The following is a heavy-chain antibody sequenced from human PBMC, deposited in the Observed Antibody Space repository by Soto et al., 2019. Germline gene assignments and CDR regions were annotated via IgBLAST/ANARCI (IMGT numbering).Heavy chain of an antibody. V-gene: IGHV5-51*01. D-gene: IGHD2-2*02. CDR3: ARLGYCXSTSCYKDYYYYYGMDV. Sequence: PGESLKISCKGSGYSFTSYWIGWVRQMPGKGLEWMGIIYPGDSDTRYSPSFQGQVTISADKSISTAYLQWSSLKASDTAMYYCARLGYCXSTSCYKDYYYYYGMDVWGQGTTVTVSS. J-gene: IGHJ6*02. CDR1: GYSFTSYW. CDR2: IYPGDSDT.